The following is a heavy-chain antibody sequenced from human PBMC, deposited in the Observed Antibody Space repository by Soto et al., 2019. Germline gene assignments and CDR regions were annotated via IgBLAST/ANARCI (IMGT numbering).Heavy chain of an antibody. D-gene: IGHD6-6*01. CDR3: ARVRQLVGYFYYYMNV. CDR1: GYTFTTYA. CDR2: INAGNGNT. Sequence: ASVKVYCKASGYTFTTYALHWVRQAPGQRLERMGWINAGNGNTKSSQKLQGRVTMTRDTSASTAYMELRGLKSDDTAVFYCARVRQLVGYFYYYMNVWGKGTTVTVFS. J-gene: IGHJ6*03. V-gene: IGHV1-3*01.